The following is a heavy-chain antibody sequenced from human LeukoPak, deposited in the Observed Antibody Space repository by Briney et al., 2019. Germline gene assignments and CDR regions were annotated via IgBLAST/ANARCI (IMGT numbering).Heavy chain of an antibody. CDR1: GFTFSSYA. CDR2: ISYDGGNK. J-gene: IGHJ4*02. V-gene: IGHV3-30*04. D-gene: IGHD3-22*01. CDR3: ARAALRYYDSSVLY. Sequence: GRSLRLSCAASGFTFSSYAMHWVRQAPGKGLEWVAVISYDGGNKYYADSVKGRFTISRDNSKNTLYLQMNSLRAEDTAVYYCARAALRYYDSSVLYWGQGTLVTVSS.